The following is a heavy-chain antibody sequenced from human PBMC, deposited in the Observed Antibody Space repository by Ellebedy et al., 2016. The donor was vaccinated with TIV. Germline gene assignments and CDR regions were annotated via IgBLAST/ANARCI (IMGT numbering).Heavy chain of an antibody. Sequence: GESLKISCAASGFTFSSYWMSWVRQAPGKGLEWVANIKQDGSEKYYVDSVKGRFTISRDNAKNSLYLQMNSLRAEDTAVYYCASLWGYYGPFDPWGQGTLVTVSS. CDR2: IKQDGSEK. J-gene: IGHJ5*02. V-gene: IGHV3-7*01. CDR3: ASLWGYYGPFDP. D-gene: IGHD3-10*01. CDR1: GFTFSSYW.